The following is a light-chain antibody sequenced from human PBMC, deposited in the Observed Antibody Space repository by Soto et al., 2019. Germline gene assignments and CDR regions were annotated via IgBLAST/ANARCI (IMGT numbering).Light chain of an antibody. V-gene: IGKV3-20*01. J-gene: IGKJ2*01. CDR2: GAS. CDR1: QSVSSNF. Sequence: EIVLTQSPGTLSLSPGETATLSCRASQSVSSNFLAWYQQKPGQAPRLLIYGASSMATGIPDRFSGSGSGTDFTFSISRLEPEDFAVYYCQQYGSSPRTCGQGTKLEIK. CDR3: QQYGSSPRT.